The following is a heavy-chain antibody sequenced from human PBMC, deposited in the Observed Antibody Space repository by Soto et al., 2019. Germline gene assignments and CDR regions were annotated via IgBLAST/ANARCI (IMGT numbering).Heavy chain of an antibody. V-gene: IGHV4-31*03. CDR2: IYYSGST. J-gene: IGHJ6*02. Sequence: SETLSLTCTVSGGSISSGGYYWSWIRQHPGKGLEWIGYIYYSGSTYYNPSLKSRVTISVDTSKNQFSLKLSSVTAADTAVYYCAMTTVTHYYYYYGMDVWGQGTTVTVSS. CDR1: GGSISSGGYY. D-gene: IGHD4-17*01. CDR3: AMTTVTHYYYYYGMDV.